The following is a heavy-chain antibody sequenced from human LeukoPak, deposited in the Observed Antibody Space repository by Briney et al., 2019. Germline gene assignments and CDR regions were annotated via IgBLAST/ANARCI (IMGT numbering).Heavy chain of an antibody. D-gene: IGHD3-22*01. V-gene: IGHV3-21*01. J-gene: IGHJ4*02. Sequence: GGSLRLSCAASGFTFSSYEMNWVRQAPGKGLEWVPSISSSSSYIYYADSVRGRFTISRDSAKNSLYLQMNSLRAEDTAVYYCARDHYYDSSRGWVDYWGQGTLVTVSS. CDR3: ARDHYYDSSRGWVDY. CDR1: GFTFSSYE. CDR2: ISSSSSYI.